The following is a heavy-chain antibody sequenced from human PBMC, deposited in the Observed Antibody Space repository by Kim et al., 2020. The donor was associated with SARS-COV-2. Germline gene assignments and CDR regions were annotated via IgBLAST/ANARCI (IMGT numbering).Heavy chain of an antibody. Sequence: GGSLRLSCAASGFTFSSYAMSWVRQAPGKGLEWVSAISGSGGSTYYADSVKGRFTISRVNSKNTLYLQMNSLRAEDTAVYYCAKVGDYYDSSGYYDYWGQGTLVTVSS. CDR2: ISGSGGST. CDR3: AKVGDYYDSSGYYDY. V-gene: IGHV3-23*01. CDR1: GFTFSSYA. D-gene: IGHD3-22*01. J-gene: IGHJ4*02.